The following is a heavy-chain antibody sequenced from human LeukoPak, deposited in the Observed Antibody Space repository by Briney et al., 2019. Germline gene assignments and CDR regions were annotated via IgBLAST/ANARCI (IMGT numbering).Heavy chain of an antibody. CDR1: GFTFSSYA. J-gene: IGHJ4*02. CDR2: ISVSGDNT. V-gene: IGHV3-23*01. D-gene: IGHD2-15*01. Sequence: GGSLRLSCVASGFTFSSYAMSWVRQAPGEGLEWVSAISVSGDNTYYADSVKGRFTISRDNSKSTLCLQMNSLRAEDTAVYYCAKQLGYRSDGSCYFPYWGQGTLVTVSS. CDR3: AKQLGYRSDGSCYFPY.